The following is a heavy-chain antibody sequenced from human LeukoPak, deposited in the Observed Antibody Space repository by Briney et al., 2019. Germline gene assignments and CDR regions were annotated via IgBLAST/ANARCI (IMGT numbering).Heavy chain of an antibody. CDR3: ASGAQSDY. CDR2: ISSSGSPT. D-gene: IGHD1-26*01. J-gene: IGHJ4*02. V-gene: IGHV3-48*03. CDR1: GFTFSSYE. Sequence: GGSLRLSCASSGFTFSSYEMNWVRQAPGKGLEWVSYISSSGSPTYYADSVKGRFTISRDNAKNSLYLQMNSLRAEDTALYYCASGAQSDYCGQGTLVTVSS.